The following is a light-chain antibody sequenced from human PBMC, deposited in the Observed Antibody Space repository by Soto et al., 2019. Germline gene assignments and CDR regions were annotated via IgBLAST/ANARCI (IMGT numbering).Light chain of an antibody. Sequence: EVVLTQFPATLSLSPGERATLSCRASQSVDQYLVWYQQKPGQAPRLLVYDASNTATAVPARFSGSGSGTDFTLTISSLEPEDFAVYYCQQRKIWPPITFGQGTRLEIK. J-gene: IGKJ5*01. CDR3: QQRKIWPPIT. CDR2: DAS. V-gene: IGKV3-11*01. CDR1: QSVDQY.